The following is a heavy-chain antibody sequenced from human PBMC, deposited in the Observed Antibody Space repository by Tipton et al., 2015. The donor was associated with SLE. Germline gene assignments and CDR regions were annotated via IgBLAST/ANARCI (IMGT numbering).Heavy chain of an antibody. J-gene: IGHJ3*02. V-gene: IGHV3-15*01. CDR1: GFTFSNAW. D-gene: IGHD2-2*01. CDR2: IKSKTDGGTT. Sequence: SLRLSCAASGFTFSNAWMSWVRQAPGKGLEWVGRIKSKTDGGTTDYAAPVKGRFTISRDDSKNTLYLQMNSLKTEDTAVYYCAIDQSRDAFDIWGQGTMVTVSS. CDR3: AIDQSRDAFDI.